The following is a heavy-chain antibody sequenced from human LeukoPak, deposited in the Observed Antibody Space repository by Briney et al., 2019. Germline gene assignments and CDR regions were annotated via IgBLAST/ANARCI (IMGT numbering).Heavy chain of an antibody. D-gene: IGHD2-2*03. V-gene: IGHV3-30*04. CDR3: ARVDDLDAFDI. J-gene: IGHJ3*02. CDR1: GFTFSNHA. Sequence: GGSLRLSCVTSGFTFSNHAMHWVRQGPGKGLEWVAVISDDGRSKFCAHSVKGRFTISRDNSKNTLFLQINSLRPEDTAVYYCARVDDLDAFDIWGQGTLVTVSS. CDR2: ISDDGRSK.